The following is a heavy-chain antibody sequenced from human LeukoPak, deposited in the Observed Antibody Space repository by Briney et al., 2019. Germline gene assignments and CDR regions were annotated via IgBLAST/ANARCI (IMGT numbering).Heavy chain of an antibody. D-gene: IGHD6-19*01. CDR3: ARDFGFRLWRKLQGSNRYSSGWPTYYFDY. Sequence: ASVKVSCKASGYTFTSYDINWVRQATGQGLEWMGWMNPNSGNTGYAQKFQGRVTMTRNTSISTAYMELSSLRSEDTAVYYCARDFGFRLWRKLQGSNRYSSGWPTYYFDYWGQGTLVTVSS. V-gene: IGHV1-8*01. CDR1: GYTFTSYD. CDR2: MNPNSGNT. J-gene: IGHJ4*02.